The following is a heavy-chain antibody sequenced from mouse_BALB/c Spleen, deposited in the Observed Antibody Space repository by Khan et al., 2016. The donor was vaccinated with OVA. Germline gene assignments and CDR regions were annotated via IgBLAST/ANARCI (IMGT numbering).Heavy chain of an antibody. CDR1: GFSLTSYG. V-gene: IGHV2-9*02. CDR3: ARDHGNTYEYFDY. Sequence: QVQLKQSGPGLVAPSQSLSITCTVSGFSLTSYGVHWVRQPPGKGLEWLGIIWAGGSTNYNSALMSRLSISKDNSKSQFFVKMISLQTDDTAMYYCARDHGNTYEYFDYWGQGTTLTVSS. D-gene: IGHD1-1*01. CDR2: IWAGGST. J-gene: IGHJ2*01.